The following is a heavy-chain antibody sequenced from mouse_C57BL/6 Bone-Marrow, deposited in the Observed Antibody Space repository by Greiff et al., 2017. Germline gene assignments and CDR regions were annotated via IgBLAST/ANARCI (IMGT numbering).Heavy chain of an antibody. CDR2: IDPETGGT. Sequence: VQLQQSGAELVRPGASVTLSCKASGYTFTDYEMHWVKQTPVHGLEWIGAIDPETGGTAYNQKFKGKAILTADKSSSTAYMELRSLTSEDSAVXYCTGYYYGWYFDVWGTGTTVTVSS. CDR3: TGYYYGWYFDV. J-gene: IGHJ1*03. CDR1: GYTFTDYE. V-gene: IGHV1-15*01. D-gene: IGHD2-1*01.